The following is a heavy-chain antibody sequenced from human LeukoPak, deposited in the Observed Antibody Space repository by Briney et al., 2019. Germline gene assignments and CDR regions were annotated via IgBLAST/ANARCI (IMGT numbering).Heavy chain of an antibody. D-gene: IGHD5-18*01. CDR2: LNHSGST. V-gene: IGHV4-34*01. CDR3: ARCRIQDY. CDR1: GGSFSGYY. Sequence: SAETLSLTCAVYGGSFSGYYWSWIRQPPGKGLEWIGELNHSGSTNYNPPLKSRVTISVDTSKNQFSLKLSSVTAADTAVYYCARCRIQDYWGQGTLVTVSS. J-gene: IGHJ4*02.